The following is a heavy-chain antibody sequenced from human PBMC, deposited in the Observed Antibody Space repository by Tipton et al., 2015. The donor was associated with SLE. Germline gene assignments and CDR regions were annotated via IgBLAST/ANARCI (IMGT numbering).Heavy chain of an antibody. J-gene: IGHJ3*02. V-gene: IGHV3-9*01. CDR3: AKDKDIAVAGTTAGDAFDI. CDR2: ISWNSEKI. D-gene: IGHD6-19*01. CDR1: GFTFDDYA. Sequence: SLRLSCAASGFTFDDYAMHWVRQAPGKGLEWVSGISWNSEKIAYADSVKGRFTISRDNAKNSLYLQMNSLRAEDTALYYCAKDKDIAVAGTTAGDAFDIWGQGTMVTVSS.